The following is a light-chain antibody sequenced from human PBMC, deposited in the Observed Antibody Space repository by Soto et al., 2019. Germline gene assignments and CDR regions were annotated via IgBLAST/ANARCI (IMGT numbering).Light chain of an antibody. CDR1: SSNIGSNT. J-gene: IGLJ2*01. CDR2: SNN. V-gene: IGLV1-44*01. CDR3: AAWDDSLNGPV. Sequence: QSALTQPPSASGTPGQRVTISCSGSSSNIGSNTVNWYQQLPGTAPKLLIYSNNQRPSGVPDRFSGSKSGTSASLDISGLQSEDEAEYYCAAWDDSLNGPVFGGGTKLTVL.